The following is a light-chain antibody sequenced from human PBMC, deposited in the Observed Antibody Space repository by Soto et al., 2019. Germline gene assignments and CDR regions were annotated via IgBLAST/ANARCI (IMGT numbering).Light chain of an antibody. J-gene: IGLJ1*01. Sequence: QSVLTQPASVSGPPGQSITISCTGTSSDVGAYNYVSWYQHHPGKAPRLVIYDVTNRPSGISDRFSGSKSGNTASLTISGLLAEDEADYYCATWDDRLNGYVFGSGTKLTVL. V-gene: IGLV2-14*01. CDR3: ATWDDRLNGYV. CDR2: DVT. CDR1: SSDVGAYNY.